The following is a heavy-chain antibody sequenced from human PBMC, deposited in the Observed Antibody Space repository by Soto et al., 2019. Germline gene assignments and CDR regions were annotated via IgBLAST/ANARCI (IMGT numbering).Heavy chain of an antibody. CDR3: AGYVSDDYCYYNGMEV. J-gene: IGHJ6*02. D-gene: IGHD2-8*01. Sequence: GGSLRLYCAASGFTFSSYWMHWVRQAPGKGLVWVSRINSDGSSTTYADSVKGRFTISRDNAKNTLYLQMNSLRAEDTAVYYCAGYVSDDYCYYNGMEVWGQGTTDSV. CDR2: INSDGSST. V-gene: IGHV3-74*01. CDR1: GFTFSSYW.